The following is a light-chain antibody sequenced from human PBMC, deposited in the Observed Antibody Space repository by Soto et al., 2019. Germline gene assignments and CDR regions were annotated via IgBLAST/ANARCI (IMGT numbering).Light chain of an antibody. Sequence: QSALTQPASVSGSPGQSITISCTGTSSDVGGYNYVSWYQQHPGKAPKLMIYEVSNRPSGVSNRFSGSKSGNTASLTISGLQAEDEADYNCSSYTSSSTDVFGTGIKVTVL. V-gene: IGLV2-14*01. CDR2: EVS. CDR1: SSDVGGYNY. J-gene: IGLJ1*01. CDR3: SSYTSSSTDV.